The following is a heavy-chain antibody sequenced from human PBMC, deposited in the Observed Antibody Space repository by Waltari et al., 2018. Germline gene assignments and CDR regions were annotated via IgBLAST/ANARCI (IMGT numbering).Heavy chain of an antibody. D-gene: IGHD2-15*01. J-gene: IGHJ4*02. CDR1: GYTFTSYD. V-gene: IGHV1-8*03. CDR3: ARVASGSSSEDNY. Sequence: QVQLVQSGAEVKKPGASVKVSCKASGYTFTSYDINWVRQATGQVLEWLGWINPNSGNTCYAQKFQSRVTITRNTSISTAYMELSSLRSEDTAVYYCARVASGSSSEDNYWGQGTLVTVSS. CDR2: INPNSGNT.